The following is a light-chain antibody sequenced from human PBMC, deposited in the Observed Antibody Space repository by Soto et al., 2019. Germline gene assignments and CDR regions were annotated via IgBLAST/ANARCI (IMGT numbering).Light chain of an antibody. J-gene: IGKJ4*01. CDR3: QQYHIWPLT. CDR2: DAS. Sequence: EIVMTQSPATLPVSRGERATLSCRASQSVNSDLAWYQQKPGQAPRLLIYDASTRATGIPARFSGSGSGTEFTLTLISLQSEDFAVYYCQQYHIWPLTFGGGTKVDIK. CDR1: QSVNSD. V-gene: IGKV3-15*01.